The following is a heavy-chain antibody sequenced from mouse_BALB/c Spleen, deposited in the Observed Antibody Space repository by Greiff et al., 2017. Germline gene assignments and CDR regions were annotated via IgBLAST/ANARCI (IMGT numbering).Heavy chain of an antibody. CDR3: AKGGYYVWYAMDY. Sequence: QVQLQQPGAELVKPGASVKLSCKASGYTFTSYWMHWVKQRPGQGLEWIGEINPSNGRTNYNEKFKSKATLTVDKSSSTAYMQLSSLTSEDSAVYYCAKGGYYVWYAMDYWGQETSVTVSS. CDR2: INPSNGRT. V-gene: IGHV1S81*02. CDR1: GYTFTSYW. J-gene: IGHJ4*01. D-gene: IGHD2-3*01.